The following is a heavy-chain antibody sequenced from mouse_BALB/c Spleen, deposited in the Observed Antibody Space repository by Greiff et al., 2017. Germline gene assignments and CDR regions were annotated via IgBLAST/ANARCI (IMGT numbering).Heavy chain of an antibody. CDR3: VRHPIYCAMDY. V-gene: IGHV10-1*02. Sequence: DVMLVESGGGLVQPKGSLKLSCAASGFTFNTYAMNWVRQAPGKGLEWVARIRSKSNNYATYYADSVKDRFTISRDDSQSMLYLQMNNLKTEDTAMYYCVRHPIYCAMDYWGQGTSVTVSS. CDR2: IRSKSNNYAT. CDR1: GFTFNTYA. J-gene: IGHJ4*01.